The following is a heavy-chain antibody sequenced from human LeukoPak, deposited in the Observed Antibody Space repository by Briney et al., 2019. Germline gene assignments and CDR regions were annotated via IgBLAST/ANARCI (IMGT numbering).Heavy chain of an antibody. J-gene: IGHJ3*02. CDR2: IYYSGST. CDR3: ARSRRKILGKNDAFDI. D-gene: IGHD3-16*01. V-gene: IGHV4-39*01. Sequence: SETLSLTCTVSGGSISSRSYYWGWIRQPPGKGLEWIGSIYYSGSTYYNPSLQSRVTISVDTSKNQFSLKLNSVTAADTAVYYCARSRRKILGKNDAFDIWGQGTMVTVSS. CDR1: GGSISSRSYY.